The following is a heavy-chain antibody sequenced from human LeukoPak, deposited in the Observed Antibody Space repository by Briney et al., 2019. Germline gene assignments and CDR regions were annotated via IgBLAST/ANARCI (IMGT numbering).Heavy chain of an antibody. Sequence: PSETLSLTCAVYGGSFSGYYWSWIRQPPGKGLEWIGEINHSGSTNYNPSLKSRVNISVDTAKNQFSLKLSSVTAADTAVYYCARGERVLEWSPDYYYYGMDVGGQGTTVTVSS. CDR2: INHSGST. J-gene: IGHJ6*02. V-gene: IGHV4-34*01. D-gene: IGHD3-3*01. CDR1: GGSFSGYY. CDR3: ARGERVLEWSPDYYYYGMDV.